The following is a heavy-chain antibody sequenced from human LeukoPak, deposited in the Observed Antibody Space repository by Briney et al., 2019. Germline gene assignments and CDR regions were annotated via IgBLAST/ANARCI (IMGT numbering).Heavy chain of an antibody. Sequence: SETLSLTCTVSGYSISSGYYWGWIPQPPGKGLEWIGSIYHSGSTYYNPSLKSPVTISVDTSKNQFSLKRSSVTAADTAVYYCARERSGYSLFDYWGQGTLVTVSS. V-gene: IGHV4-38-2*02. J-gene: IGHJ4*02. CDR1: GYSISSGYY. CDR3: ARERSGYSLFDY. CDR2: IYHSGST. D-gene: IGHD3-22*01.